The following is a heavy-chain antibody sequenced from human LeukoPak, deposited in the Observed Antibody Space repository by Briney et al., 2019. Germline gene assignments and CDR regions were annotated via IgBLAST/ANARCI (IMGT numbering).Heavy chain of an antibody. Sequence: GASVKVSCKPSGYTFTGYYMHWVRQAPGQGLEWMGWIDPNSGGTNYAQKFQGRVTMTRDTSISTAYMELSRLRSDDTAVYYCAREASGYSYGYMVYWGQGTLVTVSS. CDR2: IDPNSGGT. CDR3: AREASGYSYGYMVY. CDR1: GYTFTGYY. V-gene: IGHV1-2*02. D-gene: IGHD5-18*01. J-gene: IGHJ4*02.